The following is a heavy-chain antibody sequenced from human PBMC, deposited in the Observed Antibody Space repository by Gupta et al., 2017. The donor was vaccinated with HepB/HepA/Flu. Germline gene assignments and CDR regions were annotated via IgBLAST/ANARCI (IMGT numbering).Heavy chain of an antibody. CDR1: GFPFDDYA. J-gene: IGHJ4*02. Sequence: EVQLVESGGGLVQPGWSLRLSCAASGFPFDDYALPWVRQAPGKGLEWVSGISWNSGSIGYADSVKGRFTISRDNAKNSLYLQMNSLRAEDTALYYCAKDPHYYGSGNFDYWGQGTLVTVSS. D-gene: IGHD3-10*01. CDR3: AKDPHYYGSGNFDY. CDR2: ISWNSGSI. V-gene: IGHV3-9*01.